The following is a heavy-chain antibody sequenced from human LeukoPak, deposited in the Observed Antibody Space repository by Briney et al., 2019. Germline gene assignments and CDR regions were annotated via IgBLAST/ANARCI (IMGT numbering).Heavy chain of an antibody. CDR3: AREGGSYRPLDY. CDR2: VNLQGGT. D-gene: IGHD3-16*02. J-gene: IGHJ4*02. V-gene: IGHV4-34*01. Sequence: RLHPRKEMEQIGEVNLQGGTNYNPSLLRRVAISVDTSANHVSLQMTSVTAADTAVYYCAREGGSYRPLDYSGQGTLVTVSS.